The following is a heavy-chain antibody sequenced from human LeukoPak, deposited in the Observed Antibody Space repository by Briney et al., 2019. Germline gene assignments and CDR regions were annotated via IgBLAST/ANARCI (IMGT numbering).Heavy chain of an antibody. D-gene: IGHD1-26*01. V-gene: IGHV3-23*01. J-gene: IGHJ4*02. Sequence: GGSLRLSCAASGFTFINYAMTWVRQAPGKGLEWVSAISGSGDSTFNADSVKGRFTISRDNSKNTLYLQMNSLRAEDTAVYYCAKDRIVGTTRFLDYWGPGTLVTVSS. CDR1: GFTFINYA. CDR3: AKDRIVGTTRFLDY. CDR2: ISGSGDST.